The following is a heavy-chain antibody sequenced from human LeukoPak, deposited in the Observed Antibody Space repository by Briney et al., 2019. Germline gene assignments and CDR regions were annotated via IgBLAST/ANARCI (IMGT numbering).Heavy chain of an antibody. CDR1: GFTVSSYY. V-gene: IGHV3-53*01. D-gene: IGHD5-12*01. CDR3: AKALGYSGYDFPDY. CDR2: IHSGGST. J-gene: IGHJ4*02. Sequence: PGGSLRLSCAASGFTVSSYYMSWVRQAPGKGLEWVSVIHSGGSTYYADSVKGRFTISRDNSKNTLYLQMNSLRAEDTALYYCAKALGYSGYDFPDYWGQGTLVTVSS.